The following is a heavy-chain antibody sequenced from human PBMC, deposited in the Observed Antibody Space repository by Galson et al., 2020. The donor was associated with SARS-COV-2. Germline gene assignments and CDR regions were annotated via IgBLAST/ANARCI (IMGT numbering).Heavy chain of an antibody. CDR1: GYTFTSYD. CDR2: MNPNSGNT. Sequence: GESLKISCKASGYTFTSYDINWVRQATGQGLEWMGWMNPNSGNTGYAQKFQGRVTMTRNTSISTAYMELSSLRSEDTAVYYCARPPITMVRGVIIGGYYYGMYVWGQGTTVTVSS. J-gene: IGHJ6*02. D-gene: IGHD3-10*01. V-gene: IGHV1-8*01. CDR3: ARPPITMVRGVIIGGYYYGMYV.